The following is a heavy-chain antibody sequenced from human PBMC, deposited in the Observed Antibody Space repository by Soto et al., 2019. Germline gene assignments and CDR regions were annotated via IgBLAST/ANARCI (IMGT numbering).Heavy chain of an antibody. CDR1: GFGFGDYA. J-gene: IGHJ4*02. CDR2: ISFDGRNE. D-gene: IGHD1-1*01. Sequence: QVQLVESGGGVVQPGRSLRLSCAASGFGFGDYALNWVRQAPGKGLEWVAAISFDGRNEDYANSVKGRFTISRDDSRETLFLQLNSLRTEDTAIYYCATDGVLTTTFRFSCVAFWGRGTLVTVSS. V-gene: IGHV3-30*04. CDR3: ATDGVLTTTFRFSCVAF.